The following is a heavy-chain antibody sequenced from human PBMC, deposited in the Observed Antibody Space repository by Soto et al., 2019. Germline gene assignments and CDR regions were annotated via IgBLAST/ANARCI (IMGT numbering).Heavy chain of an antibody. Sequence: QVQLVESGGGLVKPGGSLRLSCAVSGFTFNDYQMTWFRQAPGKGLEWVSRISSTGSYADYADSVKGRFTVSRDNANNTVYLQMDGLRDEDTAVYFCARIVGLRLNDYWGQGTLVIVSS. CDR1: GFTFNDYQ. D-gene: IGHD1-26*01. J-gene: IGHJ4*02. CDR2: ISSTGSYA. V-gene: IGHV3-11*05. CDR3: ARIVGLRLNDY.